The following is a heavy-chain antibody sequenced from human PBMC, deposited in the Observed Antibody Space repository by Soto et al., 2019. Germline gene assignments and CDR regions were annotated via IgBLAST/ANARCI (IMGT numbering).Heavy chain of an antibody. CDR2: IDPRSGGA. D-gene: IGHD3-10*01. CDR3: ARDDYGLSPY. CDR1: GYAITAYY. J-gene: IGHJ4*02. Sequence: ASVKVSCKASGYAITAYYIHWVRQAPGQGLEWMGWIDPRSGGAIYAQKFQDRVTMTRDTSISTVYMDLSGLRSADTALYYCARDDYGLSPYWGQGTLVTV. V-gene: IGHV1-2*02.